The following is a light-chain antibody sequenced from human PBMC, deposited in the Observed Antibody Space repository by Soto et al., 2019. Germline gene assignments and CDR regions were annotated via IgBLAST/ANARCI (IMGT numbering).Light chain of an antibody. Sequence: EIVMTQSPATLSVSPGEKATLSCRASQSVSNNLAWYQQKPGQAPRLLIYFASTRATGIPARFSGSGSGTEFSLTISSLQSEDFAVYYCQHYNEWPLTFGGGTKVE. CDR1: QSVSNN. V-gene: IGKV3-15*01. CDR3: QHYNEWPLT. CDR2: FAS. J-gene: IGKJ4*01.